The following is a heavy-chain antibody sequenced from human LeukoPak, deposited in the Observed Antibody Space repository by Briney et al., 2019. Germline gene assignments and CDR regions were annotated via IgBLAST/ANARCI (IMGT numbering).Heavy chain of an antibody. Sequence: ASVKVSCKVSGYTLTELSMHWARQAPGKGLEWMGGFDPEDGETIYAQKFQGRVTMTEDTSTDTAYMELSSLRSEDTAVYYCATVRYYDSSLRTYYFDYWGQGTLVTVSS. CDR2: FDPEDGET. J-gene: IGHJ4*02. D-gene: IGHD3-22*01. V-gene: IGHV1-24*01. CDR1: GYTLTELS. CDR3: ATVRYYDSSLRTYYFDY.